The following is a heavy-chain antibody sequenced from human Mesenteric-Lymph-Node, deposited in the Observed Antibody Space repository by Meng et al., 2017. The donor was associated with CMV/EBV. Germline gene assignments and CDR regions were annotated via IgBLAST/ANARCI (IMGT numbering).Heavy chain of an antibody. Sequence: EVQLVESGGGLVQPGGSLVLSCVGSGFTFTSYWMHWVRQVPGEGLVWVSRINTDGSITSYADSVKGRFIISRDNAKNTLYLQMSDLRADDSAVYYCIRDRVGKRDDWGQGTLVTVSS. CDR3: IRDRVGKRDD. CDR1: GFTFTSYW. D-gene: IGHD5-24*01. J-gene: IGHJ4*02. CDR2: INTDGSIT. V-gene: IGHV3-74*01.